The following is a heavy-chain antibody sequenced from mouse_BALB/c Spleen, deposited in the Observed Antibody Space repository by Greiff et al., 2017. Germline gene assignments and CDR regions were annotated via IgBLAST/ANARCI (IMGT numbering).Heavy chain of an antibody. V-gene: IGHV5-6-2*01. Sequence: EVQVVESGGGLVKLGGSLKLSCAASGFTFSSYYMSWVRQTPEKRLELVAAINSNGGSTYYPDTVKGRFTISRDNAKNTLYLQMSSLKSEDTALYYCASYRYDRYFDVWGAGTTVTVSS. J-gene: IGHJ1*01. CDR3: ASYRYDRYFDV. D-gene: IGHD2-14*01. CDR1: GFTFSSYY. CDR2: INSNGGST.